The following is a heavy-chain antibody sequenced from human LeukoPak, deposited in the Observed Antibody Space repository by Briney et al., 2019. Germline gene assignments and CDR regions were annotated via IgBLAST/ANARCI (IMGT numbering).Heavy chain of an antibody. Sequence: GGSLRLSCAASGFTFSSYSMNWVRQAPGKGLEWVSSISSSSSYKYYADSVEGRFTISRDNAKNSLYLQMNSLRAEDTAVYYCARAPSPLAVAGNDYWGQGTLVTVSS. V-gene: IGHV3-21*01. CDR3: ARAPSPLAVAGNDY. CDR2: ISSSSSYK. CDR1: GFTFSSYS. D-gene: IGHD6-19*01. J-gene: IGHJ4*02.